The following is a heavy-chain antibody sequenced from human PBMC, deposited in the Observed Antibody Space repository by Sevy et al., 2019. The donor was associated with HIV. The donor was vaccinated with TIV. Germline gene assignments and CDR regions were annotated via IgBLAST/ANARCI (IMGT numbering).Heavy chain of an antibody. J-gene: IGHJ6*02. CDR3: ARGAGHYIVATERTSYYYGMDV. D-gene: IGHD5-12*01. V-gene: IGHV3-21*01. CDR1: GFTFSSYS. Sequence: GGSLRLSCAASGFTFSSYSMNWVRQAPGKGLEWVSSISSSSSYIYYADSLKGGFTISRDNAKNSLYLQMNSLRAEDTALYYCARGAGHYIVATERTSYYYGMDVWGQGTTVTVSS. CDR2: ISSSSSYI.